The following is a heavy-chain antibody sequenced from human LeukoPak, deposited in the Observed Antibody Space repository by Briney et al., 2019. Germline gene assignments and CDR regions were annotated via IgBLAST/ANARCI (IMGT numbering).Heavy chain of an antibody. V-gene: IGHV1-69*04. CDR1: GGTFSSYA. CDR2: IIPILGIA. D-gene: IGHD3-22*01. CDR3: ARDEIWGDYYDSSGYPDY. Sequence: GASVKVSCKASGGTFSSYAISWVRQAPGQGLEWMGRIIPILGIANYAQKFQGRVTTTADKSTSTAYMELSSLRSEDTAVYYCARDEIWGDYYDSSGYPDYWGQGTLVTVSS. J-gene: IGHJ4*02.